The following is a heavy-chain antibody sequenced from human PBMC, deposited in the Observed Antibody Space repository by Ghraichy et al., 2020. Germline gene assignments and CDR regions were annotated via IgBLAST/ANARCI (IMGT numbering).Heavy chain of an antibody. CDR1: GFTVSSNY. V-gene: IGHV3-66*02. D-gene: IGHD3-3*01. J-gene: IGHJ3*02. Sequence: LSLTCAASGFTVSSNYMSWVRQAPGKGLEWVSVIYSGGSTYYADSVKGRFTISRDNSKNTLYLQMNSLRAEDTAVYYCARAELAIFREDAFDIWGQGTMVTVSS. CDR2: IYSGGST. CDR3: ARAELAIFREDAFDI.